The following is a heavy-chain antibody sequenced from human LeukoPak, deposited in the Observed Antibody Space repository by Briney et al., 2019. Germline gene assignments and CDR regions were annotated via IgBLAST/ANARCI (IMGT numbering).Heavy chain of an antibody. CDR2: ISSSSSYI. J-gene: IGHJ3*02. D-gene: IGHD3-22*01. CDR1: AFTFSSYS. Sequence: PGGSLRLSCAASAFTFSSYSMNWVRQAPGKGLEWVSSISSSSSYIYYADSVKGRFTIPRDNAKNSLYLQMNSLRAEDTAVYYCARDNYYDSSGSRAFDIWGQGTMVTVSS. CDR3: ARDNYYDSSGSRAFDI. V-gene: IGHV3-21*01.